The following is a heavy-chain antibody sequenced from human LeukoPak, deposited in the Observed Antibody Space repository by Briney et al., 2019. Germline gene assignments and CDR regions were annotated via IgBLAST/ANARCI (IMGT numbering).Heavy chain of an antibody. CDR2: ISGSDGST. CDR1: GFTFSNYE. V-gene: IGHV3-23*01. J-gene: IGHJ2*01. CDR3: AKRDYYDSSGYHL. Sequence: PGGSLRLSCATSGFTFSNYEMSWVRQTPGKGLEWVSAISGSDGSTYYADSVKGRFTISRNNSKNTLYLQMISLRADDTAVYYCAKRDYYDSSGYHLWGRGTLVTVSS. D-gene: IGHD3-22*01.